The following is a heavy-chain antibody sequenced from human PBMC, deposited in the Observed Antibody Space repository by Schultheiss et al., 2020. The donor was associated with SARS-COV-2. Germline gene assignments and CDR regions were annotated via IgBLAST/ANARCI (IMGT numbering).Heavy chain of an antibody. V-gene: IGHV3-66*01. CDR2: IYSGGST. CDR1: GFTFSSYA. CDR3: ARDNGDGAYYDFWSGHS. D-gene: IGHD3-3*01. Sequence: GESLKISCAASGFTFSSYAMHWVRQAPGKGLEWVAVIYSGGSTYYADSVKGRFTISRDNSKNTLYLQMNSLRAEDTAVYYCARDNGDGAYYDFWSGHSWGQGTLVTVSS. J-gene: IGHJ4*02.